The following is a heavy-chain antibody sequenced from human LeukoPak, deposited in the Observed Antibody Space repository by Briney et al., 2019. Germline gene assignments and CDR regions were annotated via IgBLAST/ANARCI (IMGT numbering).Heavy chain of an antibody. D-gene: IGHD4-17*01. V-gene: IGHV1-2*06. CDR3: AREGFDYASENL. J-gene: IGHJ5*02. CDR1: GYSFSGYN. Sequence: ASVKVSCKASGYSFSGYNIHWVRQALGQGLEWMGRINPNSGGTIYAQNLQDRVTMTRDTSISTAYMELSRLRSDDTAVYYCAREGFDYASENLWGQGTLVTVSS. CDR2: INPNSGGT.